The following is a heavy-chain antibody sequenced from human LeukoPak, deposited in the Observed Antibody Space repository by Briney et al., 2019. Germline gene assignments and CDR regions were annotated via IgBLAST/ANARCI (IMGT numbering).Heavy chain of an antibody. D-gene: IGHD1-7*01. CDR1: GGSISSSSYY. CDR3: ARLYGNYQNYFDY. Sequence: PSETLSLTCTVSGGSISSSSYYWGWIRQPPGKGLEWIGNIYYSGSTYYNPSPKSRVTISVDTSKNQFSLKLRSVTAADTAVYYCARLYGNYQNYFDYWGQGTLVTVSS. CDR2: IYYSGST. J-gene: IGHJ4*02. V-gene: IGHV4-39*07.